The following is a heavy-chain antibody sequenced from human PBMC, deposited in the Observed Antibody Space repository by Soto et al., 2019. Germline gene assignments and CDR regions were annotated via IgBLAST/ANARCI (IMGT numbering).Heavy chain of an antibody. V-gene: IGHV3-23*01. CDR1: GFTFSSYA. CDR2: ISGSGGST. D-gene: IGHD2-8*01. J-gene: IGHJ3*02. Sequence: PGGSLRLTCAASGFTFSSYAMSWVRQAPGKGLEWVSAISGSGGSTYYADSVKGRFTISRDNAKNSLYLQMNSLRAEDTAVYYCARYQVNGDAFDIWGQRTIVPV. CDR3: ARYQVNGDAFDI.